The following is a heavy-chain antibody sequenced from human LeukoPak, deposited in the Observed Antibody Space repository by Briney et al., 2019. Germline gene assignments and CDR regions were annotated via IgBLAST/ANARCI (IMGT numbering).Heavy chain of an antibody. J-gene: IGHJ4*02. Sequence: TGGSLRLSCAASGFTFSNSWMHWVRQAPGKGLVWVSRINSDGSSTSYADSVKGRFTISRDNAKNTLCLQMNSLRAEDTAVYYCARENIVAYYFDYWGQGALVTVSS. D-gene: IGHD5-12*01. CDR1: GFTFSNSW. CDR3: ARENIVAYYFDY. V-gene: IGHV3-74*01. CDR2: INSDGSST.